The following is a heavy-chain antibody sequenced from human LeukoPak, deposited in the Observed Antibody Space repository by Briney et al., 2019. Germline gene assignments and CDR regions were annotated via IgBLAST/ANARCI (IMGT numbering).Heavy chain of an antibody. Sequence: SETLSLTCAVYGGSFSGYYWSWFRQPPGKGLEWIGEINHSGSTNYNPSLKSRVTISVDTSKNQFSLQLNSVTPEDTAVYYCVRRTAIGHDAFDIWGQGTMVTVSS. V-gene: IGHV4-34*01. D-gene: IGHD5-18*01. J-gene: IGHJ3*02. CDR3: VRRTAIGHDAFDI. CDR2: INHSGST. CDR1: GGSFSGYY.